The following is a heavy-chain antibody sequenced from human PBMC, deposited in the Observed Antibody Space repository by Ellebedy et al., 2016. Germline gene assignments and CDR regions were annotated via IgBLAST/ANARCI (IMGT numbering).Heavy chain of an antibody. CDR2: IYYSGST. Sequence: SETLSLTCTVSGGSISSYYWSWIRQPPGKGLEWIGYIYYSGSTNYNPSLKIRVTISVDTSKNQFSLKLSSVTAADTAVYYCARVAMVYAIVQYYFDYWGQGTLVTVSS. V-gene: IGHV4-59*01. CDR3: ARVAMVYAIVQYYFDY. CDR1: GGSISSYY. J-gene: IGHJ4*02. D-gene: IGHD2-8*01.